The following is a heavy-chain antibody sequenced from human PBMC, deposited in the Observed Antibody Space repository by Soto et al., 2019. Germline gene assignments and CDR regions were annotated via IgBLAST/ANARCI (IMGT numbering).Heavy chain of an antibody. V-gene: IGHV4-34*01. CDR2: INHSGST. CDR3: ARERISITMVRGKSYYYYYGMDV. CDR1: GGSFIGYY. Sequence: SETLSLTCAVYGGSFIGYYWSWIRQPPGKGLEWIGEINHSGSTNYNPSLKSRVTISVDTSKNQFSLKLSSVTAADTAVYYCARERISITMVRGKSYYYYYGMDVWGQGTTVTVSS. D-gene: IGHD3-10*01. J-gene: IGHJ6*02.